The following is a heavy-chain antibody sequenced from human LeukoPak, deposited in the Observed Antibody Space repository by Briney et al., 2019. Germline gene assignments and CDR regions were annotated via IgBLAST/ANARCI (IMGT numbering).Heavy chain of an antibody. CDR2: INHSGST. CDR1: GGSFSGYY. CDR3: ARGVAMVIPRWFDP. J-gene: IGHJ5*02. V-gene: IGHV4-34*01. D-gene: IGHD5-18*01. Sequence: SETLSLTCAVYGGSFSGYYWSWIRQPPGKGMEWIGEINHSGSTNYNPSLKSRVTISVDTSKNQFSLKLSSVTAADTAVYYCARGVAMVIPRWFDPWGQGTLVTVSS.